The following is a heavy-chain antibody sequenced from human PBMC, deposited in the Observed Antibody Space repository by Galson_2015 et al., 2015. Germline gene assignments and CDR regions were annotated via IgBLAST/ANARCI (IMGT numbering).Heavy chain of an antibody. V-gene: IGHV5-51*01. CDR1: GYSFTIYW. CDR2: IYPGDSDT. D-gene: IGHD4-17*01. CDR3: ARQVTTSHWYSDL. J-gene: IGHJ2*01. Sequence: QSGAEVKKPGESLKISCTGSGYSFTIYWIGWVRQMPGKGLEWMGIIYPGDSDTRYSPSFQGQVTISADKSISTAYLQWSSLKASDAAMYYCARQVTTSHWYSDLWGRGTLVTVSS.